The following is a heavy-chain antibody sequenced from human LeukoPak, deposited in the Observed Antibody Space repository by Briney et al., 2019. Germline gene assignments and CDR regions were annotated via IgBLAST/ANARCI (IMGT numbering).Heavy chain of an antibody. CDR3: ARDQGYCSGGSCYVPDY. V-gene: IGHV3-74*01. CDR2: IHSDGIST. D-gene: IGHD2-15*01. Sequence: GGSLRLSCEASGFSFSTSWMHWVRQAPGKGLVWVSRIHSDGISTIYADSVKGRFTISRDNAKNTLYLQMNSLRAEDTAVYYCARDQGYCSGGSCYVPDYWGQGTLVTVSS. CDR1: GFSFSTSW. J-gene: IGHJ4*02.